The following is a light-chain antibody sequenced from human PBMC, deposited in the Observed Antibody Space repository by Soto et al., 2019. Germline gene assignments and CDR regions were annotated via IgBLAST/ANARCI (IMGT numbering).Light chain of an antibody. CDR3: QQYGSSPRT. V-gene: IGKV3-20*01. Sequence: EIVLTQSPGTLSLSPGERATLSCRASQSVSSSYLAWYQQKPGQAPRLLIYGASSRATGIPDRFSGSGSGTDFTFTISRLEPEDFAVYYCQQYGSSPRTCGQGTEVDIK. J-gene: IGKJ1*01. CDR1: QSVSSSY. CDR2: GAS.